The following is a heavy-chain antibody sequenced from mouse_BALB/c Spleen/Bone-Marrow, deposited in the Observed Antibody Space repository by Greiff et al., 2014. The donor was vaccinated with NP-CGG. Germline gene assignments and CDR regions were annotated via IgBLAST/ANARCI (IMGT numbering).Heavy chain of an antibody. Sequence: QVQLKQSGAELVRPGTSVKVSCKASGYAFTNYLIEWVKQRPGQGLEWIGVINPGSGGTNYNEKFKGRATLTADKSSSTAYMQLSSLTSEDSAVYFCARHYYGAMDYWGQGTSVTVSS. CDR2: INPGSGGT. CDR3: ARHYYGAMDY. J-gene: IGHJ4*01. CDR1: GYAFTNYL. D-gene: IGHD1-2*01. V-gene: IGHV1-54*01.